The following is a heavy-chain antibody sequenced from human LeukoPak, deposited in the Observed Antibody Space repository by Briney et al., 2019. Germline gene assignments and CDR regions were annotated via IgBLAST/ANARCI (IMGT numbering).Heavy chain of an antibody. CDR1: GGTFSSYA. Sequence: SVKLSCKASGGTFSSYAISWVRQAPGQGLEWMGGIIPIFGTANYAQKFQGRVTITADKSTSTAYMELSSLRSEDTAVYYCARERVLQQPPYYYYGMDVWGKGTTVTVSS. D-gene: IGHD6-13*01. CDR3: ARERVLQQPPYYYYGMDV. V-gene: IGHV1-69*06. J-gene: IGHJ6*04. CDR2: IIPIFGTA.